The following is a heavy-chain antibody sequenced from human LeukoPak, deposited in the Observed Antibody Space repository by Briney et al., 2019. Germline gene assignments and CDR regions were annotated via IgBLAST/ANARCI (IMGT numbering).Heavy chain of an antibody. J-gene: IGHJ4*02. Sequence: GGSLRLSCAASGFTFSSYDMNWVRQAPGKGLEWVSYISPSSTRIDYAASVRGRFTISRDNAKRSLFLQVNSLRAEDTAVYYCARDLPDSSGPFPGHFDYWGQGTLVTVSS. CDR1: GFTFSSYD. CDR3: ARDLPDSSGPFPGHFDY. D-gene: IGHD3-22*01. V-gene: IGHV3-48*04. CDR2: ISPSSTRI.